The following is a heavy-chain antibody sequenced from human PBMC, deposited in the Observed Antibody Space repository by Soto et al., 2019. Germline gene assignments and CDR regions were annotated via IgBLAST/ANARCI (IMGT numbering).Heavy chain of an antibody. Sequence: GGSLRLSCAASGFTFSSYAMSWVRQAPGKGLEWVSAISGSGGSTYYADSVKGRFTISRDNSKNTLYLQMNSLRAEDTAVYYCAKDPSSGSQIYFDYWGQGTLVTVPQ. CDR2: ISGSGGST. D-gene: IGHD6-19*01. CDR1: GFTFSSYA. CDR3: AKDPSSGSQIYFDY. J-gene: IGHJ4*02. V-gene: IGHV3-23*01.